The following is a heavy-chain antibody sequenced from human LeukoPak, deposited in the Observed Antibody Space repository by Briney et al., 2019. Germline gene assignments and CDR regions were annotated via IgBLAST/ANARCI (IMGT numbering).Heavy chain of an antibody. V-gene: IGHV5-51*01. CDR3: ARFVGACSGGSCYSDY. J-gene: IGHJ4*02. CDR1: GYNFDNYW. D-gene: IGHD2-15*01. CDR2: IYPGDSAT. Sequence: GESLKISCKGSGYNFDNYWIGWVRQMPAKGLEWMGIIYPGDSATRYSPSFQGQVSISVDKSMSTAYLQWNSLKASDTAMYYCARFVGACSGGSCYSDYWGQGTLVTVSS.